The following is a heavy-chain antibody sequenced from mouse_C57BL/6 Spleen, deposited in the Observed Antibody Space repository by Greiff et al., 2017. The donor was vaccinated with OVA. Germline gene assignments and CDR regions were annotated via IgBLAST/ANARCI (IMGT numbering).Heavy chain of an antibody. CDR1: GYSFTSYY. CDR3: ARERGSSFDY. CDR2: IYPGCGNT. J-gene: IGHJ2*01. V-gene: IGHV1-66*01. Sequence: QVQLQQSGPELVKPGASVKISCKASGYSFTSYYIHWVKQRPGQGLEWIGWIYPGCGNTKYNEKFKGKATLTADTSSSTAYMQLSSLTSEDSAVYYCARERGSSFDYWGQGTTVTVSS. D-gene: IGHD1-1*01.